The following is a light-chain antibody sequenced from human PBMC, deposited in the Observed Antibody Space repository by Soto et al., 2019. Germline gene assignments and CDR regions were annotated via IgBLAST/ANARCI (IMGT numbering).Light chain of an antibody. CDR2: DAF. J-gene: IGKJ4*01. CDR1: QSVSNF. CDR3: QHRSNWPT. V-gene: IGKV3-11*01. Sequence: EILFAQSPTTLSFSPGEKAPLSCRASQSVSNFIAWYQQKPGQAPRLLIYDAFHRATGIPGRFSGSGYGTDFILTISSLEPEDFAVYYCQHRSNWPTFGGGTKVDIK.